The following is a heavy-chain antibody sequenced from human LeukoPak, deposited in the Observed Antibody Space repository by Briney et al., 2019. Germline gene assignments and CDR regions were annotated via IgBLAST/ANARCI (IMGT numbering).Heavy chain of an antibody. CDR3: ARDTATVPTSSTSYYYYYYYMDV. D-gene: IGHD4-11*01. CDR1: GFTVSSNY. J-gene: IGHJ6*03. V-gene: IGHV3-53*01. CDR2: IYSGGST. Sequence: PGGSLRLSXAASGFTVSSNYMSWVRQAPGKGLEWVSVIYSGGSTYYADSVKGRFTISRDNSKNTLYLQMNSLRAEDTAVYYCARDTATVPTSSTSYYYYYYYMDVWGKGTTVTVSS.